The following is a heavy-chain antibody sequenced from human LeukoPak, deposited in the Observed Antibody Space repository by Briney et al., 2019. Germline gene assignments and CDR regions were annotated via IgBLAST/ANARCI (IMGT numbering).Heavy chain of an antibody. CDR1: GFTFSDYY. Sequence: PGGSLRLSCTASGFTFSDYYMSWIRQAPGKGLEWVSGISGGGGRTHYADSVKGRFTISRDNSKNTLYLQISSLRAEDTAVYYCAKGLQTGSAFDIWGQGTVVTASS. J-gene: IGHJ3*02. CDR2: ISGGGGRT. CDR3: AKGLQTGSAFDI. V-gene: IGHV3-23*01.